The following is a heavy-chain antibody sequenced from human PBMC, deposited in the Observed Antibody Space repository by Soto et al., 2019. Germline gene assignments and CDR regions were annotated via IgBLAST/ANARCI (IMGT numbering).Heavy chain of an antibody. CDR2: LSSDGGST. Sequence: PGGSLRLSCVASGFSFGSYWMHWVRHVPGGGLMWVSRLSSDGGSTEYADSVQGRFIISRDNARNTLFLQMTSLRAEDTALYYFATLGVRSIYSGWPHWGQETMVTVFS. CDR1: GFSFGSYW. V-gene: IGHV3-74*01. D-gene: IGHD3-3*02. CDR3: ATLGVRSIYSGWPH. J-gene: IGHJ4*02.